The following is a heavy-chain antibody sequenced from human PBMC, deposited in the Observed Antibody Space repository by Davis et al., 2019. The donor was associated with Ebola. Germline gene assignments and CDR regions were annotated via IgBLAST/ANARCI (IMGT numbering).Heavy chain of an antibody. V-gene: IGHV1-18*04. D-gene: IGHD2-15*01. J-gene: IGHJ4*02. CDR3: ARDLLRDIVVVVAATTPGY. Sequence: ASVKVSCKTSGYTFINYGISWVRQAPGQGLEWMGWISAYNGNTNYAQKLQGRVTMTTDTSTSTAYMELRSLRSDDTAVYYCARDLLRDIVVVVAATTPGYWGQGTLVTVSS. CDR1: GYTFINYG. CDR2: ISAYNGNT.